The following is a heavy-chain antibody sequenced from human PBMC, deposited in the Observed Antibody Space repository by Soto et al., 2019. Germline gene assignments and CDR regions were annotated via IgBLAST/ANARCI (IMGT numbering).Heavy chain of an antibody. CDR2: INGDSTDI. CDR3: STNPRMIDD. CDR1: GFRFSVSY. Sequence: QVQLVAAGGGVVKPGGSLTLSCAASGFRFSVSYMTWVRQAPGKGLEWLSHINGDSTDITYAASVRGRFTIFRDNSKNSLFLQMDSLRAEDTVFYYCSTNPRMIDDWGQGTLVTVSS. V-gene: IGHV3-11*05. J-gene: IGHJ4*02.